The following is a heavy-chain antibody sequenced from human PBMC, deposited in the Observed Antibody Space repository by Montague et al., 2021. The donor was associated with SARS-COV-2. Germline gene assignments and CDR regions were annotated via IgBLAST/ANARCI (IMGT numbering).Heavy chain of an antibody. J-gene: IGHJ6*02. CDR1: GFTFSSYE. Sequence: SLRLSCAASGFTFSSYEMNWVRQAPGKGLEWLSYISRSGDLIYYADSVKGRFTISRDNAKRSLYLQMTSLRAEDTAVYYCARHYGDYFYDYYGMDVWCQGTTVTVSS. D-gene: IGHD4-17*01. V-gene: IGHV3-48*03. CDR3: ARHYGDYFYDYYGMDV. CDR2: ISRSGDLI.